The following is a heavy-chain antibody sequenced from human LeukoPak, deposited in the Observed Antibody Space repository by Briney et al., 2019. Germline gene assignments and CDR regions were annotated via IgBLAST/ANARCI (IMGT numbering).Heavy chain of an antibody. D-gene: IGHD3-3*01. CDR3: ARCRADYDFWSGYYTPHYFDY. V-gene: IGHV3-11*04. Sequence: GSLRLSCAASGFTFSDYYMSWIRQAPGKGLEWVSYISSSGSTIYYADSVKGRFTISRDNAKNSLYLQMNSLRAEDTAVYYCARCRADYDFWSGYYTPHYFDYWGQGTLVTVSS. J-gene: IGHJ4*02. CDR2: ISSSGSTI. CDR1: GFTFSDYY.